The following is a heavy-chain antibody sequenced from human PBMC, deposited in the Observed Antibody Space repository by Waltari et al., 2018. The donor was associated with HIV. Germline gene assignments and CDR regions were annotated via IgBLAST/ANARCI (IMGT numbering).Heavy chain of an antibody. CDR3: GKDSNYFYDSTGYYCDF. V-gene: IGHV3-30*02. CDR1: GFTFGGYG. J-gene: IGHJ4*02. CDR2: IRHDDSNR. D-gene: IGHD3-3*01. Sequence: QVRLVESGGGVVPPGGSLRPSCAASGFTFGGYGLHGGRQAPGKGLEWGAFIRHDDSNRYYRDSVKGRFTISRDNSKNTVDLQMNNLKAEDTAVYYCGKDSNYFYDSTGYYCDFWGQGTLVTVSS.